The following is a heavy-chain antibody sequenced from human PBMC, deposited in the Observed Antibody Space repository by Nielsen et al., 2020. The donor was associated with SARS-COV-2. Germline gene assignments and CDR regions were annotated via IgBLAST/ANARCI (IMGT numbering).Heavy chain of an antibody. V-gene: IGHV3-74*01. CDR1: GFTFSDYW. Sequence: GRSLRLSCAASGFTFSDYWMHWVRQAPGKGLVWVSRINGDGSATNYADSVKGRFTISRDNAKSTVYLQMSGLSVEDTAVYYCGRQWLYWGQGTLVTVSS. J-gene: IGHJ4*02. CDR2: INGDGSAT. CDR3: GRQWLY. D-gene: IGHD6-19*01.